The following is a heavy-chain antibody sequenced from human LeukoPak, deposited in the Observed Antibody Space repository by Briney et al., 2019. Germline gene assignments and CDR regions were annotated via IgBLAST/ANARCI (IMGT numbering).Heavy chain of an antibody. D-gene: IGHD6-19*01. V-gene: IGHV3-21*01. J-gene: IGHJ6*02. Sequence: GGSLRLSCAASGFTFSSYRMNWVRQAPGKGLEWVSSITSSSSYIYYADSVKGRFTISRDNAKNPLYLQMNSLRAEDTAVYYCARDPGYSSGWYSSDYYYYGMDVWGQGTTVTVSS. CDR3: ARDPGYSSGWYSSDYYYYGMDV. CDR2: ITSSSSYI. CDR1: GFTFSSYR.